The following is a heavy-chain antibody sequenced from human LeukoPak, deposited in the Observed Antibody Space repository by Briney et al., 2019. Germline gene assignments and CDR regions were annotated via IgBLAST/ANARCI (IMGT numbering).Heavy chain of an antibody. CDR2: INPNSGGT. CDR1: GYTFTGYY. Sequence: GASVKVSCKASGYTFTGYYMHWVRQAPGQGLEWMGWINPNSGGTNYAQKFQGRVTMTRDTSISTAYMELSRLRSDDTAVYYCVREYCSSTSCHFDYWGQGTLVTVSS. V-gene: IGHV1-2*02. CDR3: VREYCSSTSCHFDY. D-gene: IGHD2-2*01. J-gene: IGHJ4*02.